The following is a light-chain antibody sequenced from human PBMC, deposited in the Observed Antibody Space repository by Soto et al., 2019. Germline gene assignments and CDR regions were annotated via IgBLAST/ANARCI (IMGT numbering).Light chain of an antibody. CDR1: QSVLSSSNNKNY. CDR3: QHYYSSPLT. V-gene: IGKV4-1*01. Sequence: DIVMTQSPDSLSVSLGERATINCKSSQSVLSSSNNKNYLAWYQQKPGQPPKVVIYWASTRGSGAPDRFSGSGSGTDFTLTISSLQAEDVAVYYCQHYYSSPLTFGGGTKVEIK. CDR2: WAS. J-gene: IGKJ4*01.